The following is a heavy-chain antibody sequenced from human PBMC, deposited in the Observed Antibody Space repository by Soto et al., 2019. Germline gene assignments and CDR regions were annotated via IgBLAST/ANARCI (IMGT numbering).Heavy chain of an antibody. CDR2: ISSSSSSTI. V-gene: IGHV3-48*02. J-gene: IGHJ4*02. D-gene: IGHD3-3*01. CDR1: GFTFSSYS. Sequence: GGSLRLSCAASGFTFSSYSMNWVRQAPGKGLEWVSYISSSSSSTIYYADSVKGRFTISRDNAKNSLYLQMNSLRDEDTAVYYCARAEGLYDFWSGYYFHNVETDYFDYWGQGTLVTVSS. CDR3: ARAEGLYDFWSGYYFHNVETDYFDY.